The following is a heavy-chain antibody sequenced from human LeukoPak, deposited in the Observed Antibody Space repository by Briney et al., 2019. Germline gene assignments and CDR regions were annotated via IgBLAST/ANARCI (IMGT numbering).Heavy chain of an antibody. J-gene: IGHJ4*02. Sequence: ASVKVSCKASGYTFTGYYMHWVRQAPGQGLEWMGWINPNSGGTNYAQKFQGRVTMTRDTSISTAYMELSRQRSDDTAVYYCARAPSITIFGVETYYFDYWGQGTLVTVSS. CDR2: INPNSGGT. CDR3: ARAPSITIFGVETYYFDY. D-gene: IGHD3-3*01. CDR1: GYTFTGYY. V-gene: IGHV1-2*02.